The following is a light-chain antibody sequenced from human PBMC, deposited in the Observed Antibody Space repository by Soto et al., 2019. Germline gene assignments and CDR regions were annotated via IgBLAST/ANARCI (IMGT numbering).Light chain of an antibody. CDR3: QQYNTFST. CDR1: QSISTW. Sequence: DIQMTQSPSTLSASVGDRVTITCRASQSISTWLAWYQQKPVKAPKLLIFDASTLQSGVPSRFSGSGSGTEFTLTISSLQPDDFATYYCQQYNTFSTFGQGTKVAIK. J-gene: IGKJ1*01. V-gene: IGKV1-5*01. CDR2: DAS.